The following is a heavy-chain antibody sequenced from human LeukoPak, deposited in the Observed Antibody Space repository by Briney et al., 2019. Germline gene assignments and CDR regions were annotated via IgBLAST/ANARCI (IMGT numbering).Heavy chain of an antibody. CDR3: ARVKALRVRGVLMSDYFDY. J-gene: IGHJ4*02. V-gene: IGHV4-59*01. D-gene: IGHD3-10*01. Sequence: PSETLSLTCTVSAGSISSDYWSWIRQPPGKGLEWIGHTYYTGRTNYNPSLNSRVTISVDTSKNQFSLKMTSVTAADTAVYYCARVKALRVRGVLMSDYFDYWGQGSLVTVSS. CDR2: TYYTGRT. CDR1: AGSISSDY.